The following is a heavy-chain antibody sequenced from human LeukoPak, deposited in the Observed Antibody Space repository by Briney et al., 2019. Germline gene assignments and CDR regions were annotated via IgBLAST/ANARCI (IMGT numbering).Heavy chain of an antibody. CDR3: AKSTSYFGSGTYLDS. Sequence: PGGSLRLSCAASGFTVSSDYMSWVRQAPGKGLEWVSHITGDGRSTYYADSVKGRFTISRDNSKDSLYLQMTSLRTEDTAYYYCAKSTSYFGSGTYLDSWGQGTLVTVSS. J-gene: IGHJ4*02. D-gene: IGHD3-10*01. CDR2: ITGDGRST. V-gene: IGHV3-43*02. CDR1: GFTVSSDY.